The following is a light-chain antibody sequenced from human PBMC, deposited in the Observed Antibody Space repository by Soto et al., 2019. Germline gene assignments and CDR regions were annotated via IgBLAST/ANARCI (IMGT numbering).Light chain of an antibody. V-gene: IGKV1-5*03. Sequence: DIHMPPSDSTLSGSVRHRVILXCRASQTISSWLALYQQKPGKAPKLLIYKASTLKSGVPSRFSGSGSGTEFTLTISSLQPDDFATYYCQHDNSYSEAFGQGTKVDIK. CDR2: KAS. CDR3: QHDNSYSEA. J-gene: IGKJ1*01. CDR1: QTISSW.